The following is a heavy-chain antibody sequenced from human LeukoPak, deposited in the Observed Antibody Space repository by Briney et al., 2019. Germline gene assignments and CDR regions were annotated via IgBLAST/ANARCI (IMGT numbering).Heavy chain of an antibody. Sequence: GSLRLSCAAPGVTFSGYSVNWVRQAPGKGLEWIGSIYYSGSTYYNPSLKSRVTISVDTSKNQFSLKLSSVTAADTAVYYCARLGREGYYDFWSGYYYYYYMDVWGKGTTVTVSS. J-gene: IGHJ6*03. CDR3: ARLGREGYYDFWSGYYYYYYMDV. V-gene: IGHV4-39*01. CDR1: GVTFSGYSVN. CDR2: IYYSGST. D-gene: IGHD3-3*01.